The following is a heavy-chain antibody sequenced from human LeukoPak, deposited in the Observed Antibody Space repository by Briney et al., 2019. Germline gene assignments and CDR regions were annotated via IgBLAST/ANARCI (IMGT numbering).Heavy chain of an antibody. J-gene: IGHJ4*02. CDR1: GYTFTGYY. CDR3: ARDFSSSITHYFDY. Sequence: GASVKVSCKASGYTFTGYYMHWVRQAPGQGPEWMGWINPNSGGTNYAQKFQGRVTMTRDTSISTAYMELSRLRSDDTAVYYCARDFSSSITHYFDYWGQGTLVTVSS. D-gene: IGHD6-6*01. V-gene: IGHV1-2*02. CDR2: INPNSGGT.